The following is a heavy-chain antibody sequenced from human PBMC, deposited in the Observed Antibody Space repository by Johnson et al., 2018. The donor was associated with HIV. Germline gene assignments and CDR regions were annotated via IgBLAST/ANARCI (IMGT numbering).Heavy chain of an antibody. CDR1: GFTFSSYA. V-gene: IGHV3-23*04. J-gene: IGHJ3*02. Sequence: VQLVESGGGVVRPGGSLRLSCAASGFTFSSYAMSWVRQAPGKGLEWVSAISGSGGNTYSADSVRGRFPISRDNSKNTLYLQMNSLRAEDTAVYHCAREGAWEVRPGAFDIWGQGTTVTVSS. CDR2: ISGSGGNT. CDR3: AREGAWEVRPGAFDI. D-gene: IGHD1-26*01.